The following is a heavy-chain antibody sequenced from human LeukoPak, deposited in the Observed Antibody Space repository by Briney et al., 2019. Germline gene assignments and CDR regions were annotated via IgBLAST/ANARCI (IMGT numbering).Heavy chain of an antibody. D-gene: IGHD3-22*01. J-gene: IGHJ3*02. CDR1: GGSISSYY. CDR2: IYYSGST. V-gene: IGHV4-59*01. CDR3: AREPVRYYDSSGSPTNAFDI. Sequence: SSETLSLTCTVSGGSISSYYWSWIRQPPGKGLEWIGYIYYSGSTNYNPSLKSRVTISVDTSKNQFSLKLSSVTAADTAVYYCAREPVRYYDSSGSPTNAFDIWGQGTMVTVSS.